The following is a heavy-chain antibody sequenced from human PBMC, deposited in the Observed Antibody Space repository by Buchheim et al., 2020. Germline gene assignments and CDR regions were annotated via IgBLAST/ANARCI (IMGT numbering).Heavy chain of an antibody. Sequence: QVQLQESGPGLVKPSQTLYLTCTVSGGSISSGSYSLTWIRQPAGKALEWIGNISTSGSTNYNPSLKSRVTISVDTSTNQFSLKLSSVTAADTAVYYCARDGPLGGSYIDYWGQGTL. CDR3: ARDGPLGGSYIDY. CDR2: ISTSGST. J-gene: IGHJ4*02. CDR1: GGSISSGSYS. D-gene: IGHD1-26*01. V-gene: IGHV4-61*02.